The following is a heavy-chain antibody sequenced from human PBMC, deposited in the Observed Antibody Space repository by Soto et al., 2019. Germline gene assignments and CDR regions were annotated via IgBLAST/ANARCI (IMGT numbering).Heavy chain of an antibody. D-gene: IGHD6-19*01. CDR1: GFTFSSYA. CDR3: AKDAAVAGTRLVPVAH. CDR2: ISGSGGST. V-gene: IGHV3-23*01. Sequence: PGGSLRLSCAASGFTFSSYAMSWVRQAPGKGLEWVSAISGSGGSTYYADSVKGRFTISRDNSKNTLYLQMNSLRAEDTAVYYCAKDAAVAGTRLVPVAHWGQGTLVTVSS. J-gene: IGHJ4*02.